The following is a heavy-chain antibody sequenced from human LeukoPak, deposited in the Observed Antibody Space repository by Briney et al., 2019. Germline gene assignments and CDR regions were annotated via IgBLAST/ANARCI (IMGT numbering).Heavy chain of an antibody. CDR3: ARVLGYGGNSFDC. D-gene: IGHD4-23*01. CDR1: GGSISSYY. CDR2: IYYSGST. J-gene: IGHJ4*02. Sequence: PSETLSLTCTVSGGSISSYYWSWIRQPPGKGLEWIGYIYYSGSTNYNLSLKSRVTISVDTSKNQFSLKLSSVTAADTAVYYCARVLGYGGNSFDCWGQGTVVTVSS. V-gene: IGHV4-59*01.